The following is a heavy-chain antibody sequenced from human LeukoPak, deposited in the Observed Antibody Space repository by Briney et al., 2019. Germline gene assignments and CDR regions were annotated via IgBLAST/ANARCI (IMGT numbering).Heavy chain of an antibody. Sequence: SETLSLTCTVPGGSISSYYWSWIRQPPGKGLEWIGYIYYSGSTNYNPSLKNRVTISVDTSKNQFSLKLSSVTAADTAVYYCARAITIFGVVIGPRFDPWGQGTLVTVSS. D-gene: IGHD3-3*01. CDR1: GGSISSYY. J-gene: IGHJ5*02. V-gene: IGHV4-59*08. CDR2: IYYSGST. CDR3: ARAITIFGVVIGPRFDP.